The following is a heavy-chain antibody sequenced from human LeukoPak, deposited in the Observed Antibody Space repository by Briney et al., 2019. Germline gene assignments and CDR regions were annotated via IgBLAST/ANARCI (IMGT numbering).Heavy chain of an antibody. CDR3: ARGYNFIYYFDY. CDR2: VYYTGST. D-gene: IGHD5-12*01. J-gene: IGHJ4*02. CDR1: GGSISSYY. Sequence: PSETLSLTCTVSGGSISSYYWSWIRQPPGKELEWIGYVYYTGSTNYNPSLKSRVTISVDTSQNQFSLKLSSVTAADTAIYYCARGYNFIYYFDYWGQGSLVTVSS. V-gene: IGHV4-59*01.